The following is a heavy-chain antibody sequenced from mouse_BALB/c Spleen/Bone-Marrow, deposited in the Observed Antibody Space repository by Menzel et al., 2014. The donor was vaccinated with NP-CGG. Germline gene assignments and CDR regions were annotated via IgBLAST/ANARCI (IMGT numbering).Heavy chain of an antibody. J-gene: IGHJ2*01. CDR3: SRGTRYYFDY. CDR1: GFNIKDPY. CDR2: IDPADDTS. D-gene: IGHD1-1*01. Sequence: VHLVESGAELVKPGASVKLSCSTSGFNIKDPYIHWVKRRPEQGLDWTGRIDPADDTSIYDPKFQDKAPITTDTSSSMAYLQLSSLTSEDAAVYFCSRGTRYYFDYWGQGTTLTVSS. V-gene: IGHV14-3*02.